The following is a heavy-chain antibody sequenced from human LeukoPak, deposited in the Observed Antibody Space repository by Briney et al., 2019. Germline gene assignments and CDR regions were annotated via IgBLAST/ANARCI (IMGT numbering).Heavy chain of an antibody. J-gene: IGHJ6*03. CDR1: GGSISSYY. CDR2: IYYSGST. Sequence: SETLSLTCTVSGGSISSYYWSWIRQPPGKGLEWIGYIYYSGSTNYNPSLKSRVTISVDTSKNQFSLKLSSVTAADTAVYYCARDPNCSGGSCYFDYYYYYMDVWGKGTTVTVSS. V-gene: IGHV4-59*01. D-gene: IGHD2-15*01. CDR3: ARDPNCSGGSCYFDYYYYYMDV.